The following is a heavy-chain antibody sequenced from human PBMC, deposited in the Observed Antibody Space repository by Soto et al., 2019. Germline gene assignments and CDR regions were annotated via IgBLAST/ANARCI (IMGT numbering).Heavy chain of an antibody. CDR2: ISGSGGST. J-gene: IGHJ4*02. CDR1: GFTFSSYA. CDR3: AKALIRYSSGWYRDDY. Sequence: PGGSLRLSCAASGFTFSSYAMSWVRQAPGKGLEWVSAISGSGGSTYYADSVKGRFTISRDNSKNTLYLQMNSLRAEDTAVYYCAKALIRYSSGWYRDDYWGQGTLVPVSS. V-gene: IGHV3-23*01. D-gene: IGHD6-19*01.